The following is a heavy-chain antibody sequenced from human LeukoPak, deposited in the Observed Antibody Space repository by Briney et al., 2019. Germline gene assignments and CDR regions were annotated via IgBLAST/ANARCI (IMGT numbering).Heavy chain of an antibody. CDR2: IIPIFGTA. CDR1: GGTFSSYA. Sequence: SVKVSCKASGGTFSSYAISWVRQAPGQGLEWMGGIIPIFGTANYAQKFQGRVTITADESTSTAYMELSSLRSEDTAVYYCARSARSCSSTSCPALFYFQHWGQGTLVTVSS. V-gene: IGHV1-69*01. J-gene: IGHJ1*01. D-gene: IGHD2-2*01. CDR3: ARSARSCSSTSCPALFYFQH.